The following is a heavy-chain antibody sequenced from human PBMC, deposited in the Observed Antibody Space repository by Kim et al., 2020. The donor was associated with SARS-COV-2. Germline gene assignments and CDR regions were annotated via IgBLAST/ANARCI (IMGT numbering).Heavy chain of an antibody. CDR2: INHSGST. CDR1: GGSFSGYY. D-gene: IGHD3-10*01. V-gene: IGHV4-34*01. CDR3: ARGPDYGSGSHYFDY. J-gene: IGHJ4*02. Sequence: SETLSLTCAVYGGSFSGYYWSWIRQPPGKGLEWIGEINHSGSTNYNPSLKSRVTISVDTSKNQFSLKLSSVTAADTTVYYCARGPDYGSGSHYFDYWGQGTLVTVSS.